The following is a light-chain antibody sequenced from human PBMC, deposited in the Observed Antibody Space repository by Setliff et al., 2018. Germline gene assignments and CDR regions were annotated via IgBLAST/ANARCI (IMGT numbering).Light chain of an antibody. Sequence: SPAQRVTISCSGSSSNIGSNTVNWYQQLPGTAPKLLIYSNNQRPSGVPDRFSGSKSGTSASLAISGLQSEDEADYYCVTWDANLSADVFGTGTKVTVL. CDR1: SSNIGSNT. CDR3: VTWDANLSADV. J-gene: IGLJ1*01. CDR2: SNN. V-gene: IGLV1-44*01.